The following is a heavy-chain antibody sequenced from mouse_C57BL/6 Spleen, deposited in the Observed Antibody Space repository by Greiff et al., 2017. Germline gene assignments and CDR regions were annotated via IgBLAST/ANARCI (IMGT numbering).Heavy chain of an antibody. Sequence: QVQLQQSGAELARPGASVKLSCKASGYTFTSYGISWVKQRTGQGLEWIGEIYPRSGNTYYNEKFKGKATLTADKSSSTAYMALRSLTSEDSAVYFCATWITVVARDCAMDYWGQGTSVTVSS. CDR2: IYPRSGNT. CDR1: GYTFTSYG. V-gene: IGHV1-81*01. CDR3: ATWITVVARDCAMDY. D-gene: IGHD1-1*01. J-gene: IGHJ4*01.